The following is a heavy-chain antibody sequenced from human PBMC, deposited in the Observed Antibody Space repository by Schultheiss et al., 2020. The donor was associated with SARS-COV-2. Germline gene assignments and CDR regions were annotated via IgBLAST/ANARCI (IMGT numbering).Heavy chain of an antibody. V-gene: IGHV4-38-2*02. CDR3: AREMAAADLYCFDS. CDR2: IYHSGST. D-gene: IGHD6-13*01. CDR1: GYSISSGYY. Sequence: SETLSLTCTVSGYSISSGYYWGWIRQPPGKGLEWIGSIYHSGSTYYNPSLKSRVTISVDTSKNQFSLKLSSVTAADTAVYYCAREMAAADLYCFDSWGQGTLVTVSS. J-gene: IGHJ4*02.